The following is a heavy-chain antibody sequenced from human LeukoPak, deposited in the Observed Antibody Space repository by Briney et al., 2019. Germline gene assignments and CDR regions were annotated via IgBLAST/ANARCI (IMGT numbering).Heavy chain of an antibody. V-gene: IGHV3-30-3*01. J-gene: IGHJ6*02. CDR2: ISFDGINK. D-gene: IGHD3-10*01. Sequence: GGSLRLSCAASGFTFKIYAIHWVRQAPGKGLEGVAVISFDGINKYYADSVKGRFTNSRDNSKNTLYLQMNSLRAEDTAVYYCAREGGHYYGSGSYTPNFYGMDVWGQGTTVTVSS. CDR3: AREGGHYYGSGSYTPNFYGMDV. CDR1: GFTFKIYA.